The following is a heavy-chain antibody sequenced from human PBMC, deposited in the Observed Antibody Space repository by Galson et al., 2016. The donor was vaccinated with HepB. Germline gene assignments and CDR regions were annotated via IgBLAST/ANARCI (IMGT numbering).Heavy chain of an antibody. J-gene: IGHJ5*02. CDR3: ARLVGTTSGWFDP. V-gene: IGHV1-24*01. CDR2: FDPEVEET. Sequence: SVKVSCKVSGYPLTDLSIHWVRQAPGKGLEWMGVFDPEVEETVYAQKFQGRVTMPEDTSTDTAYMELSSLTSEDTAVYYCARLVGTTSGWFDPWGQGTLVTVSS. D-gene: IGHD1-26*01. CDR1: GYPLTDLS.